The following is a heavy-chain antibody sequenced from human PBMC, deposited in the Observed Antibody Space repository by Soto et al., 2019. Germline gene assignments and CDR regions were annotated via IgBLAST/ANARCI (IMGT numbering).Heavy chain of an antibody. V-gene: IGHV3-33*01. J-gene: IGHJ3*02. D-gene: IGHD2-21*01. CDR3: ARGDLWGYYAFDI. CDR2: IWYDGTIK. Sequence: QVQLVESGGGVVQPGKSLRLSCAASGFTFSSHAMSWVRQAPGKGLEWVALIWYDGTIKYYGDSVKGRFTISRDNSKNTLYLQMNSLRAEDTAEYYCARGDLWGYYAFDIWGQGTMVTVSS. CDR1: GFTFSSHA.